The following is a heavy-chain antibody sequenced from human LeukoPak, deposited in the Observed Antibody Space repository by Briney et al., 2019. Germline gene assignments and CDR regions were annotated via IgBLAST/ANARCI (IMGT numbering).Heavy chain of an antibody. Sequence: GRSLRLSCAASGFTFDDYAMHWVRQAPGKGLEWVPGISWNSGSIGYADSVKGRFTISRDNAKNSLYLQMNSLRAEDTALYYCAKDLGGSSWYRDYYYYGMDVWGQGTTVTVSS. D-gene: IGHD6-13*01. CDR2: ISWNSGSI. V-gene: IGHV3-9*01. J-gene: IGHJ6*02. CDR1: GFTFDDYA. CDR3: AKDLGGSSWYRDYYYYGMDV.